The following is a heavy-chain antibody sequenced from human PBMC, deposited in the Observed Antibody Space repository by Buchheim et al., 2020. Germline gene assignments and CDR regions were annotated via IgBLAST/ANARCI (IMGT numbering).Heavy chain of an antibody. J-gene: IGHJ6*02. V-gene: IGHV3-30-3*01. Sequence: QVQLVESGGGVVQPGRSLRLSCAASGFTFSSYAMHWVRQAPGKGLEWVAVISYDGSNKYYADSVKGRFTISRDNSKNTLYLQMNSLRAEDTAVYYCARDQLLPYNYDFWSGYYMGEGDYYGMDVWGQGTT. CDR2: ISYDGSNK. CDR3: ARDQLLPYNYDFWSGYYMGEGDYYGMDV. CDR1: GFTFSSYA. D-gene: IGHD3-3*01.